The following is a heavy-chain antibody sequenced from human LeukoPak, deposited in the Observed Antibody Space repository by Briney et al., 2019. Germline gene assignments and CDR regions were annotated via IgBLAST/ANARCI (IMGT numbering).Heavy chain of an antibody. CDR3: AREGAMATILFDY. CDR2: ISAYNGNT. CDR1: GYTFTSYG. D-gene: IGHD5-24*01. J-gene: IGHJ4*02. V-gene: IGHV1-18*01. Sequence: ASVKVSCKASGYTFTSYGISWVRQAPGQGLEWMGWISAYNGNTNYAQKFQGRVTITADESTSTAYMELSSLRSEDTAVYYCAREGAMATILFDYWGQGTLVTVSS.